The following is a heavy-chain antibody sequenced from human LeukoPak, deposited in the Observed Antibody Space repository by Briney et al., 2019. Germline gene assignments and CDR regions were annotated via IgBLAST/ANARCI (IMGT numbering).Heavy chain of an antibody. D-gene: IGHD3-10*01. CDR1: GGSISSGSYY. V-gene: IGHV4-61*02. Sequence: SQTLSLTCTVSGGSISSGSYYWSWIRQPAGKGLEWIGRIYTSGSTNYNPSLKSRVTISVDTSKNQFSLKLSSVTAADTAVYYCAREYGITMVRGVIPEGIAFDIWGQGTMVTVSS. J-gene: IGHJ3*02. CDR3: AREYGITMVRGVIPEGIAFDI. CDR2: IYTSGST.